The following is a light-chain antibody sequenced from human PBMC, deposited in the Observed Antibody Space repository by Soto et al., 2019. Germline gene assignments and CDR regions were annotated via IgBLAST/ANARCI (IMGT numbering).Light chain of an antibody. J-gene: IGLJ2*01. CDR1: SSDVGGYNY. Sequence: QSALTQPASVSVSPGQSITISCTGTSSDVGGYNYVSWYQQYPGRAPKLMIYEVTNRPSGVSDRFSGSKSGNTASLTISGVQAEDEGDYYCSSYTTSSTVVFGGGTKVTVL. CDR2: EVT. CDR3: SSYTTSSTVV. V-gene: IGLV2-14*01.